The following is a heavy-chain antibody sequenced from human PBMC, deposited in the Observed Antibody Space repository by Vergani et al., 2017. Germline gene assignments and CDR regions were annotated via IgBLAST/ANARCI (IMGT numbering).Heavy chain of an antibody. CDR3: ARGELTVAGTRGIDY. D-gene: IGHD6-19*01. CDR1: GGSISSGGYY. V-gene: IGHV4-31*03. J-gene: IGHJ4*02. CDR2: SYYSGST. Sequence: QVQLQESGPGLVKPSQTLSLTCTVSGGSISSGGYYWSWIHQHPGKGLEWIGYSYYSGSTYYNPSLKSRVTISVDTSKNQFSLKLSSVTAADTAVYYCARGELTVAGTRGIDYWGQGTLVTVSS.